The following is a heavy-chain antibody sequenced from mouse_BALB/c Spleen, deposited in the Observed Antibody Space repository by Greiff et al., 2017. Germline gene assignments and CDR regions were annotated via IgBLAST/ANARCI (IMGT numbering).Heavy chain of an antibody. CDR3: ARDRGTTAYYAMDY. Sequence: EVQVVESGGGLVKPGGSLKLSCAASGFTFSDYYMYWVRQTPEKRLEWVATISDGGSYTYYPDSVKGRFTISRDNAKNNLYLQMSSLKSEDTAMYYCARDRGTTAYYAMDYWGQGTSVTVSS. CDR1: GFTFSDYY. D-gene: IGHD1-2*01. J-gene: IGHJ4*01. V-gene: IGHV5-4*02. CDR2: ISDGGSYT.